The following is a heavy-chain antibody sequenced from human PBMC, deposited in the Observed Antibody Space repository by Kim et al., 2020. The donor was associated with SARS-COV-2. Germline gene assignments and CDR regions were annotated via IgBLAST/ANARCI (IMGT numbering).Heavy chain of an antibody. J-gene: IGHJ4*02. CDR3: ASTLGDWGSYYFDY. CDR2: IYYSGST. CDR1: GGSISSYY. Sequence: SETLSLTCTVSGGSISSYYWSWIRQPPGKGLEWIGYIYYSGSTNYNPSLKSRVTISVDTSKNQFSLKLSSVTAADTAVYYCASTLGDWGSYYFDYWGQGTLVTVSS. V-gene: IGHV4-59*08. D-gene: IGHD7-27*01.